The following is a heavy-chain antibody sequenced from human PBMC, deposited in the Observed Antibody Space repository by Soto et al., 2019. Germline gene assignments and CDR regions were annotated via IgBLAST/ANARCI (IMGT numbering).Heavy chain of an antibody. J-gene: IGHJ4*02. CDR3: TTGSFARTYYFDY. Sequence: GGSLRLSCAASGFTFSSYAMHWVRQAPGKGLEWVAVMSYDGSNKYYADSVKGRFTISRDNSKNTLYLQMNSLKTEDTAVYYCTTGSFARTYYFDYWGQGTLVTVSS. CDR1: GFTFSSYA. D-gene: IGHD1-26*01. CDR2: MSYDGSNK. V-gene: IGHV3-30-3*01.